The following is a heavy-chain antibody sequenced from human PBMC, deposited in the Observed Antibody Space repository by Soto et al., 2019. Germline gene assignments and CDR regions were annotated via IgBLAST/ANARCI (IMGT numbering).Heavy chain of an antibody. Sequence: QVQLVQSGAEVKKPGASVKVSCKASGYTFTNYDINWVRQATGQGLEWMGWMRPNNGNTGYAQKFQRRVTMTRNTSINTAYMELSSLRSEDTAVYYCASWAGYSKWGQGTLVTASS. J-gene: IGHJ4*02. CDR1: GYTFTNYD. CDR3: ASWAGYSK. CDR2: MRPNNGNT. V-gene: IGHV1-8*01. D-gene: IGHD3-9*01.